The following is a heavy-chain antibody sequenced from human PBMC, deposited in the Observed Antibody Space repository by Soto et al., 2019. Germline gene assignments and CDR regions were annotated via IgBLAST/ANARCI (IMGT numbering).Heavy chain of an antibody. D-gene: IGHD3-22*01. V-gene: IGHV1-2*02. CDR2: INPNSGAT. Sequence: ASVKVSCKASGYMFTGNYMHWVRQAPGQGLEYMGWINPNSGATNYAQKFQGRVTMTWDTSISTAYVELSRLRSDDTAVYYCAPHYPDSSGYFDHWVQGTMVTVSS. CDR1: GYMFTGNY. CDR3: APHYPDSSGYFDH. J-gene: IGHJ4*02.